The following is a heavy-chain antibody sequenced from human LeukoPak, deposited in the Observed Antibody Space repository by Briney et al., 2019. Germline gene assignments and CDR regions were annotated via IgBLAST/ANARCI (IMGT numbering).Heavy chain of an antibody. D-gene: IGHD3-10*01. CDR3: ASLYGSGSY. Sequence: PSETLSLTCTVSGGSISSSSYYWGWIRQPPGKGLEWIGSIYYSGSTYYNPSLKSRVTISVDTSKNQFSLKLSSVTAADTAVYYCASLYGSGSYWGQGTLVTVSS. CDR2: IYYSGST. V-gene: IGHV4-39*01. J-gene: IGHJ4*02. CDR1: GGSISSSSYY.